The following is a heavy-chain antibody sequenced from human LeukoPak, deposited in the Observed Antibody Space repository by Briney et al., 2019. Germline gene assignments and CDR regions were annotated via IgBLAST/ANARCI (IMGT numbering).Heavy chain of an antibody. CDR2: IYYSGST. CDR1: GGSISSGDYY. V-gene: IGHV4-30-4*08. D-gene: IGHD4-17*01. Sequence: SQTLSLTCTVSGGSISSGDYYWSWIRQPPGKGLEWIGYIYYSGSTYYNPSLKSRVTISADTSKIQLSLKLSSVTAADTAVYYCARAELTTVTTYVYWGQGTLVTVSS. CDR3: ARAELTTVTTYVY. J-gene: IGHJ4*02.